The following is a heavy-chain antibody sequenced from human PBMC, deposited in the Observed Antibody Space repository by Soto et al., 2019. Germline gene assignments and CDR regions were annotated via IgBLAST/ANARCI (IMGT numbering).Heavy chain of an antibody. D-gene: IGHD3-9*01. CDR1: GFTFDDYA. Sequence: GGSLRLSCAASGFTFDDYAMNWVRQAPGKGLEWVSVISGSGVITYYADSVKGRFTISRDNSKNKLYLQMNSLRAEYMALYYCAKDILTGYCPFDCWGQGTLVTVSS. V-gene: IGHV3-23*01. J-gene: IGHJ4*02. CDR2: ISGSGVIT. CDR3: AKDILTGYCPFDC.